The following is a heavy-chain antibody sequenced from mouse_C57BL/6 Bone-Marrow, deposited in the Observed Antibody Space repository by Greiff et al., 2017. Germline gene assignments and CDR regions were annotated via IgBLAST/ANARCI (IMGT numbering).Heavy chain of an antibody. CDR2: IYPRSGNT. CDR3: ASGGILYGNYVDY. D-gene: IGHD2-1*01. V-gene: IGHV1-81*01. Sequence: VHLVESGAELARPGASVKLSCKASGYTFTSYGISWVKQRTGQGLEWIGEIYPRSGNTYYNEKFKGKATLTADKSSSTAYMELRSLTSDDSAVYFCASGGILYGNYVDYWGQGTTLTGSS. CDR1: GYTFTSYG. J-gene: IGHJ2*01.